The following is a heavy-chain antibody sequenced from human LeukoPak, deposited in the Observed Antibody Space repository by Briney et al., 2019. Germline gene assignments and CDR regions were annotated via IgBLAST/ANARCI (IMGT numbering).Heavy chain of an antibody. V-gene: IGHV4-34*01. CDR3: ARVPYYYDSSGYPS. Sequence: SETLSLTCAVYVGSFSGYYWSWIRQSPGKGLEWIGEIHHSGSTKYNPSLKSRVTISVDTSKNQFSLKLSSVTAADTAVYYCARVPYYYDSSGYPSWGKGTTVTVSS. CDR1: VGSFSGYY. D-gene: IGHD3-22*01. J-gene: IGHJ6*04. CDR2: IHHSGST.